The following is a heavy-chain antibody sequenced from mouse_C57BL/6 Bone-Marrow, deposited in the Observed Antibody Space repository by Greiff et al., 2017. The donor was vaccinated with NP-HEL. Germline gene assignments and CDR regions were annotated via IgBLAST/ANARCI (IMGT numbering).Heavy chain of an antibody. CDR1: GFTFSDFY. CDR2: SRNKANDYTT. J-gene: IGHJ1*03. V-gene: IGHV7-1*01. Sequence: EVKLMESGGGLVQSGRSLRLSCATSGFTFSDFYMEWVRQAPGKGLEWIAASRNKANDYTTEYSASVKGRFIVSRDTSQSILYLQMNALRAEDTAIYYCARDACGYFDVWGTGTTVTVSS. CDR3: ARDACGYFDV.